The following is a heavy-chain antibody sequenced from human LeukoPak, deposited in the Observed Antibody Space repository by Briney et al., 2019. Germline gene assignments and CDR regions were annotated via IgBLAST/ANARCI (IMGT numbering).Heavy chain of an antibody. Sequence: VASVKVSCKASGGTFSSYAISWVRQAPGQGLEWMGGIIPIFGTANYAQKFQGRVTITTDESTSTAYMELSSLRSEDTAVYYCARASSIDFWSGYFFDYWGQGTLVTVSS. CDR2: IIPIFGTA. V-gene: IGHV1-69*05. CDR1: GGTFSSYA. J-gene: IGHJ4*02. CDR3: ARASSIDFWSGYFFDY. D-gene: IGHD3-3*01.